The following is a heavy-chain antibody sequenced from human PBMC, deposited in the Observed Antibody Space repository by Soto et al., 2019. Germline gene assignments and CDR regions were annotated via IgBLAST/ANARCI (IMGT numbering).Heavy chain of an antibody. D-gene: IGHD4-17*01. V-gene: IGHV4-59*01. CDR2: IYYSGNT. CDR3: ARAAVTHERYHYGMDV. CDR1: GGSISSYY. Sequence: LSLTCTVSGGSISSYYWSWIRQSPGKGLEWIGCIYYSGNTNYNPSLKSRVTISVNTSKNQFSLRLTSVTAADTAVYYCARAAVTHERYHYGMDVWGQGTTVTVSS. J-gene: IGHJ6*02.